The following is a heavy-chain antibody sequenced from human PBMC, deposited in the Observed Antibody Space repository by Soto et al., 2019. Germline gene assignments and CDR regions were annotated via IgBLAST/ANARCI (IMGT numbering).Heavy chain of an antibody. CDR3: ARQYYDSSGYTYYFDY. CDR1: GGTFSSYA. Sequence: QVQLVQSGAEVKKPGSSVKVSCKASGGTFSSYAISWVRQAPGQRLEWMGGIIPIFGTANYAQKFQGRVTITADESTSKAYMELSSLRSEDTAVYYCARQYYDSSGYTYYFDYWGQGTLVTVSS. J-gene: IGHJ4*02. CDR2: IIPIFGTA. V-gene: IGHV1-69*01. D-gene: IGHD3-22*01.